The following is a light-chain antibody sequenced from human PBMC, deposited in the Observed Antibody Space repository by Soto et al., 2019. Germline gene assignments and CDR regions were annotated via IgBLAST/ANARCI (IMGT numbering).Light chain of an antibody. J-gene: IGLJ2*01. CDR1: SSDVGGYRY. CDR2: DVN. CDR3: SSYTSSTTLDVV. Sequence: QSALTQPASVSGSPGQSITISCTGTSSDVGGYRYVSWYQQYPGKVPKLMIYDVNNRPSGVSNRFSGSKSGNTASLTISGLQAEDEADYYCSSYTSSTTLDVVFGGGTQLTVL. V-gene: IGLV2-14*01.